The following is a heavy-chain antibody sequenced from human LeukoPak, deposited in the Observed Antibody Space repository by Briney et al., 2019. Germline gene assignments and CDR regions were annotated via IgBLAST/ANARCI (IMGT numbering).Heavy chain of an antibody. CDR2: IIPIFGTA. J-gene: IGHJ6*03. CDR3: ARTYYDFWSGHRATYYYYYMDV. Sequence: ASVKVSCKASGGTFSSYAISWVRQAPGQGLEWMEGIIPIFGTANYAQKFQGRVTITADESTSTAYMELSSLRSEDTAVYYCARTYYDFWSGHRATYYYYYMDVWGKGTTVTVSS. V-gene: IGHV1-69*13. CDR1: GGTFSSYA. D-gene: IGHD3-3*01.